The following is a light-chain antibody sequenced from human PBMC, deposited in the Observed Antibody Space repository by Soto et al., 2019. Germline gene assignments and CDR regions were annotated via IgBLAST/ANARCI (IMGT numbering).Light chain of an antibody. V-gene: IGKV3-15*01. Sequence: EIVMTQSPATLSVSPGERATLSCRASQSVGTSLAWYQQKPGQAPRLLVYPASGRAAGIPARFSGSGSGTEFTPTISSLQAEDFAIYYCQHYYNWPPTFGQGTRVEIK. CDR3: QHYYNWPPT. CDR1: QSVGTS. J-gene: IGKJ1*01. CDR2: PAS.